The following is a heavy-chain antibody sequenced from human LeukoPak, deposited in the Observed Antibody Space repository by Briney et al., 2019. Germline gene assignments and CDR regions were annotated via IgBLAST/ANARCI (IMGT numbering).Heavy chain of an antibody. CDR1: GGSISSGSYY. CDR3: ARSDYIWGSYRYLDY. CDR2: IYTSGST. D-gene: IGHD3-16*02. J-gene: IGHJ4*02. V-gene: IGHV4-61*02. Sequence: SETLSLTCTVSGGSISSGSYYWSWIRQPAGKGLEWIGRIYTSGSTNYNPSLKSRVTISVDTSKNQFSLKLSSVTAADTAVYYCARSDYIWGSYRYLDYWGQGTLVTVSS.